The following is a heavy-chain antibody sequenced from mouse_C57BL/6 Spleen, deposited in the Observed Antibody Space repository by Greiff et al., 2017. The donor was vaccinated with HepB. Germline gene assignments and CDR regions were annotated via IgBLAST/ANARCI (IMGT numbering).Heavy chain of an antibody. CDR1: GFSLTSYA. CDR2: IWTGGGT. D-gene: IGHD1-1*01. CDR3: ARDYYGIAY. J-gene: IGHJ3*01. Sequence: VQLVESGPGLVAPSQCLSITCTVSGFSLTSYAISWVRQPPGKGLEWLGVIWTGGGTNYNSALKSRLSISKDNSKIQVFLKMNSLQTDDTASYYCARDYYGIAYWGQGTLVTVSA. V-gene: IGHV2-9-1*01.